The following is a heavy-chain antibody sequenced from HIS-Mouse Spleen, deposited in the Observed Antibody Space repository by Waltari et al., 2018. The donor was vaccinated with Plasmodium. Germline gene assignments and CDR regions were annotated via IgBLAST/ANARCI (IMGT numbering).Heavy chain of an antibody. CDR3: ASKLGIYFDY. Sequence: QVQLQQWGAGLLKPSETLSLTCAVYGGSFSGYYWSWIRQPPGKGLEWIGEINHSGSTNYNPSLKSRVTISVDTSKNQFSLKLSSVTAADTAVYYCASKLGIYFDYWGQGTLVTVSS. CDR2: INHSGST. J-gene: IGHJ4*02. D-gene: IGHD7-27*01. V-gene: IGHV4-34*01. CDR1: GGSFSGYY.